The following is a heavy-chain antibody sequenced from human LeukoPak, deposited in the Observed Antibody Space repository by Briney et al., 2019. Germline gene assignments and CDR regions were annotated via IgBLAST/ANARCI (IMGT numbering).Heavy chain of an antibody. Sequence: GASVKVSCKASGNTFSSYDMHWVRQAPGQGLEWMGIINPSNGLTSYAQKFEGRVTVTRDTSTSTVYMELSSLRSEDTAVYYCAREGPGTGKYLDYWGQGTRVTVSS. CDR3: AREGPGTGKYLDY. CDR1: GNTFSSYD. V-gene: IGHV1-46*01. CDR2: INPSNGLT. J-gene: IGHJ4*02. D-gene: IGHD6-13*01.